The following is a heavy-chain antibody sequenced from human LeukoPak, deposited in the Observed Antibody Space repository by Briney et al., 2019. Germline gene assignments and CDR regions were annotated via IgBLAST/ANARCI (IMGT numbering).Heavy chain of an antibody. CDR2: IWYDGSNK. Sequence: GRSLRLSCAASGFTFSSYGMHWVRQAPGKGLEWVAVIWYDGSNKYYADSVKGRFSISRDNSKNTLYLQMNSLRAEDTAVYYCARGGLDGYSGLDYWGQGTLVTVSS. V-gene: IGHV3-33*01. CDR1: GFTFSSYG. CDR3: ARGGLDGYSGLDY. D-gene: IGHD5-12*01. J-gene: IGHJ4*02.